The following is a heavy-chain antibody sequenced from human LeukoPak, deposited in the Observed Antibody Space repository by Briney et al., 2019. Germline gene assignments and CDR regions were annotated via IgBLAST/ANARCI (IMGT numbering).Heavy chain of an antibody. CDR1: GFTFSDST. D-gene: IGHD1-14*01. J-gene: IGHJ4*02. Sequence: GGSLRLSCAASGFTFSDSTMNWVRQAPGKGLEWVSSISGSGRFIYYADSVRGRFTISRDSAKNSLDLQMSSLRAEDTAVYYCARGAGVRPLDYWGQGTLVTVSS. CDR2: ISGSGRFI. CDR3: ARGAGVRPLDY. V-gene: IGHV3-21*01.